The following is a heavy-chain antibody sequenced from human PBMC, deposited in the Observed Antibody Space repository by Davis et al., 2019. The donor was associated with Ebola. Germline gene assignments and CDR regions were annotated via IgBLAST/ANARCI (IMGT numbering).Heavy chain of an antibody. D-gene: IGHD2-8*01. V-gene: IGHV3-48*03. CDR2: ISSSGSTI. CDR1: GFTFSSYE. CDR3: ARYPQDKYCTNGVCYTPTYFFDY. J-gene: IGHJ4*02. Sequence: PGGSLRLSCAASGFTFSSYEMNWVRQAPGKGLEWVSYISSSGSTIYYADSVKGRFTISRDNAKNSLFLQMNSLRAEDTAVYYCARYPQDKYCTNGVCYTPTYFFDYWGQGTLVTVSS.